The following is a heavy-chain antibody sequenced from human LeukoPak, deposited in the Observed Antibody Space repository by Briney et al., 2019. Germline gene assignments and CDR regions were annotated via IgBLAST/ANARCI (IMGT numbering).Heavy chain of an antibody. CDR3: AREGGGFDF. CDR1: GGSISSHS. J-gene: IGHJ4*02. CDR2: IFTSGNT. Sequence: SETLSPTCTVSGGSISSHSWSWIRQPAGKGLEWIGRIFTSGNTYYNPSLKSRVIMSVDTSKNQFSLKLSSVTAADTAVYYCAREGGGFDFWGQGTLVTVSS. D-gene: IGHD3-16*01. V-gene: IGHV4-4*07.